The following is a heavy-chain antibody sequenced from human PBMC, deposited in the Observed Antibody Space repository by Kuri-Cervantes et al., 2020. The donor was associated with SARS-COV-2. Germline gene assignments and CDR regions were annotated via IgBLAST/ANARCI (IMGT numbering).Heavy chain of an antibody. CDR3: AKDRSVYVVNNWFDP. D-gene: IGHD2-21*01. CDR2: ISGSGGST. V-gene: IGHV3-23*01. Sequence: GGSLRLSCAASGFTFSSYAMSWVRQAPGKGLEWVSAISGSGGSTYYADSVKGRFTISRDNSKNTLYLQMNGLRAEDTAVYYCAKDRSVYVVNNWFDPWGQGTLVTVSS. CDR1: GFTFSSYA. J-gene: IGHJ5*02.